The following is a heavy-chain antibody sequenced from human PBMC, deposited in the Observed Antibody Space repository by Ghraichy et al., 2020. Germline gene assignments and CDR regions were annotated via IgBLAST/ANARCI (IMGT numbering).Heavy chain of an antibody. V-gene: IGHV4-4*02. CDR3: ARERTIFGVVIIGFDY. CDR2: IYHSGST. J-gene: IGHJ4*02. CDR1: GGSISSSNW. D-gene: IGHD3-3*01. Sequence: SETLSLTCAVSGGSISSSNWWSWVRQPPGKGLEWIGEIYHSGSTNYNPSLKSRVTISVDKSKNQFSLKLSSVTAADTAVYYCARERTIFGVVIIGFDYWGQGTLVTVSS.